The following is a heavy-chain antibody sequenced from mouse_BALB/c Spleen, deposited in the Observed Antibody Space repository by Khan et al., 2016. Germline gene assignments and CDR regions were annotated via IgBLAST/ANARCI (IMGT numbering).Heavy chain of an antibody. V-gene: IGHV3-2*02. CDR3: ARDYYGSSFFDY. D-gene: IGHD1-1*01. CDR2: INYSGST. CDR1: GYSITSGYA. Sequence: EVKLLESGPGLVKPSQSLSLTCTVTGYSITSGYAWNWIRQFPGNKLEWMGYINYSGSTTYNPSLKSQISITRDTSKNQFFLQLKSVTTEDTATYYCARDYYGSSFFDYWGPGTTLTVSS. J-gene: IGHJ2*01.